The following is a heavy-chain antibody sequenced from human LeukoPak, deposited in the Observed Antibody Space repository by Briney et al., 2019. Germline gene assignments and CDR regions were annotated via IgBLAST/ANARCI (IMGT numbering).Heavy chain of an antibody. D-gene: IGHD6-19*01. J-gene: IGHJ4*02. Sequence: GSLRLSCAASGFTFSTFGMHWIRQPPGKGLEWIGYIYYSGSTNYNPPLKSRVTISVDTSKNQFSLRLSSVTAADTAVYYCARHGSSGWDWGQGTLVTVSS. CDR1: GFTFSTFG. CDR3: ARHGSSGWD. CDR2: IYYSGST. V-gene: IGHV4-59*08.